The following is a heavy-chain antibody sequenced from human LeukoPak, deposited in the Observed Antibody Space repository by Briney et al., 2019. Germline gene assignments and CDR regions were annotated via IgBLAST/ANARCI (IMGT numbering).Heavy chain of an antibody. J-gene: IGHJ4*02. D-gene: IGHD3-22*01. CDR2: IYYSGST. Sequence: SETLSLTCTVSGGSLSSGGYYWSWLRQHPGTGLEWLGYIYYSGSTYYNPSLKSRVTISVDTSKNQFSLKLSSVTAADTAVYYCASRSGYYSGWGQGTLVTVSS. V-gene: IGHV4-31*03. CDR1: GGSLSSGGYY. CDR3: ASRSGYYSG.